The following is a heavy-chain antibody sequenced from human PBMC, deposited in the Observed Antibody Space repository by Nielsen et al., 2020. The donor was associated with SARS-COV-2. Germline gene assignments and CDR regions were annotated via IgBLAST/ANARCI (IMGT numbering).Heavy chain of an antibody. Sequence: GGSLRLSCEVSRFGLTTYTINWVRQAPGKGLEWVSCISSPSNYVHYADSVQGRFTISKDYLQINDLRAEDTAVYYCAIFAVDYYDSSSYSAGAYNFDTWGQGTLVTVSS. CDR2: ISSPSNYV. V-gene: IGHV3-21*04. CDR3: AIFAVDYYDSSSYSAGAYNFDT. CDR1: RFGLTTYT. D-gene: IGHD3-22*01. J-gene: IGHJ4*02.